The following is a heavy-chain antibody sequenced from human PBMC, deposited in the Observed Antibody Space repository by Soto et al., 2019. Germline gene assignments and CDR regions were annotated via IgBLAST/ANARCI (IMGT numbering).Heavy chain of an antibody. V-gene: IGHV3-48*03. Sequence: GGSLRLSCAASGFTFSSYEMSWVRQAPGKGLEWVSYIRSSGSTIYYADSVKGRFTISRDNAKNSLYLQMNSLRAEDTAVYYCARDLAVAGTRWFDYWGQGTLVTVSS. CDR1: GFTFSSYE. CDR2: IRSSGSTI. J-gene: IGHJ5*01. D-gene: IGHD6-19*01. CDR3: ARDLAVAGTRWFDY.